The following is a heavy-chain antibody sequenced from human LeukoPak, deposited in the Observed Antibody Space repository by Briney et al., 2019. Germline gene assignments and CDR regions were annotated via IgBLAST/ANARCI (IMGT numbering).Heavy chain of an antibody. CDR1: GGSISISSHY. CDR3: ARIRRLDYGDYFDYYYYYMDV. Sequence: PSETLSLTCTVSGGSISISSHYWGWIRQPPGKGLEWIGYIYYSGSTNYNPSLKSRVAISVDTSKNQFSLKLSSVTAADTAVYYCARIRRLDYGDYFDYYYYYMDVWGKGTTVTVSS. V-gene: IGHV4-61*05. J-gene: IGHJ6*03. CDR2: IYYSGST. D-gene: IGHD4-17*01.